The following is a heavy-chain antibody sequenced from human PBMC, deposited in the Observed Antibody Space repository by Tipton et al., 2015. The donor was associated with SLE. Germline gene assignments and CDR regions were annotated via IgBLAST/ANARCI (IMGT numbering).Heavy chain of an antibody. V-gene: IGHV3-21*01. J-gene: IGHJ4*02. CDR2: ISGGSTYI. CDR1: GFSFSSYS. CDR3: ARVVLSMTGAYFDY. D-gene: IGHD2/OR15-2a*01. Sequence: SLRLSCAASGFSFSSYSMDWVRQAPGKGLEWVSSISGGSTYIWYADSVKGRFTISRDNAKNSLYLQMNSLRAEDTAVYYCARVVLSMTGAYFDYWGQGTLVTVSS.